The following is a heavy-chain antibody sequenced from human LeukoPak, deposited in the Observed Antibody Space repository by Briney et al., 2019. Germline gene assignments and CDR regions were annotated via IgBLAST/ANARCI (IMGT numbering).Heavy chain of an antibody. CDR2: ISAYNGDT. CDR3: ARDLSSGWYYYYGMDV. D-gene: IGHD6-19*01. Sequence: GASVKVSCKASGYTFTSYGISWVRQAPGQGLEWMGWISAYNGDTNYAQKLQGRVTMTTDTSTSTAYMGLRSLRSDDTAVYYCARDLSSGWYYYYGMDVWGQGTTVTVSS. V-gene: IGHV1-18*01. J-gene: IGHJ6*02. CDR1: GYTFTSYG.